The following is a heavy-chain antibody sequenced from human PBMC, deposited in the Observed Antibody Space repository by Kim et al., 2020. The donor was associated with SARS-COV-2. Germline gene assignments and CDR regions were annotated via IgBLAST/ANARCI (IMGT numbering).Heavy chain of an antibody. CDR3: AREAGDGTVSGGCLDP. J-gene: IGHJ5*02. V-gene: IGHV4-39*01. Sequence: SETLSLTCTVSGGSISSGCYDWGWIRQPPGKGWDGNGSINVSVSINYNPTIKGRCTIAVATAKNQLTLELGAVTAAATSVDCWAREAGDGTVSGGCLDP. CDR1: GGSISSGCYD. D-gene: IGHD6-19*01. CDR2: INVSVSI.